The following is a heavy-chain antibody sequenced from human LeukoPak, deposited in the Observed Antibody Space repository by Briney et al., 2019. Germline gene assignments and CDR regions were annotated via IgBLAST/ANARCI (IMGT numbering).Heavy chain of an antibody. CDR2: IWYDGSNK. V-gene: IGHV3-33*01. Sequence: PGGSLRLSCAASGFTFSSYGMHWVRQAPGKGLEWVAVIWYDGSNKYYADSVKGRFTISRDNSKNTLYLQMNSLRAEDTAVYYCARAAYDSSGYTANHDYWGQGTLVTVSS. J-gene: IGHJ4*02. CDR1: GFTFSSYG. D-gene: IGHD3-22*01. CDR3: ARAAYDSSGYTANHDY.